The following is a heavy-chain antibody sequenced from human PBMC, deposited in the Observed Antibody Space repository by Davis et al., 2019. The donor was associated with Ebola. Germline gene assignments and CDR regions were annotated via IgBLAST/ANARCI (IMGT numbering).Heavy chain of an antibody. D-gene: IGHD2-2*01. CDR2: INHSGST. CDR1: GGSFRGYY. Sequence: SETLSLTCAVYGGSFRGYYWSWIRQPPGKGLEWIGEINHSGSTNYNPSLKSRVTISVDTSKNQFSLKLSSVTAADTAVYYCARQSGIVVVPAAIRYYYGMDVWGQGTTVTVSS. V-gene: IGHV4-34*01. J-gene: IGHJ6*02. CDR3: ARQSGIVVVPAAIRYYYGMDV.